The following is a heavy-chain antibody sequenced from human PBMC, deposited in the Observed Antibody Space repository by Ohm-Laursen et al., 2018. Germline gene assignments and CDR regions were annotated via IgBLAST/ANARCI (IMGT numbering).Heavy chain of an antibody. Sequence: SLRLSCTASGFTFSSYWMSWVRQAPGKGLEWVANIKQDGSEKYYVDSVKGRFTISRDNAKNSLYLQMNSLRAEDTAVYYCARDAAEANTFDIWGQGTMVTVSS. CDR1: GFTFSSYW. J-gene: IGHJ3*02. V-gene: IGHV3-7*01. CDR3: ARDAAEANTFDI. D-gene: IGHD6-25*01. CDR2: IKQDGSEK.